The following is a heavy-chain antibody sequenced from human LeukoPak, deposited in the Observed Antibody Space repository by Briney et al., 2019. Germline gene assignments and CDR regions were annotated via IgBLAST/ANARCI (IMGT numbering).Heavy chain of an antibody. D-gene: IGHD3-22*01. Sequence: GGSLRLSCAASGFTFSRYTMNWVRQAPGKGLVWVSRTNSDGSDTSYADSVKGRFTISRDNAKSTVYLQMNSLRADDAAVYYCARSTNYYDPTGLGYWGQGTLVTVSS. CDR1: GFTFSRYT. V-gene: IGHV3-74*01. CDR3: ARSTNYYDPTGLGY. J-gene: IGHJ4*02. CDR2: TNSDGSDT.